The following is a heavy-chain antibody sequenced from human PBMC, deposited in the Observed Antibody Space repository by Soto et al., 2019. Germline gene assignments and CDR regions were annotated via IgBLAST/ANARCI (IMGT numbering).Heavy chain of an antibody. CDR1: GFTFSSYA. CDR3: AKSGGYNYGYQETDY. CDR2: ISGSGGST. V-gene: IGHV3-23*01. D-gene: IGHD5-18*01. Sequence: EVQLLESGGGLVQPGGSLRLSCAASGFTFSSYAMSWVRQAPGKGLEWVSAISGSGGSTYYADSVKGRFTIPRDNSKNTLYLQMNSLRAEHTAVYYCAKSGGYNYGYQETDYWGQGTLVTVSS. J-gene: IGHJ4*02.